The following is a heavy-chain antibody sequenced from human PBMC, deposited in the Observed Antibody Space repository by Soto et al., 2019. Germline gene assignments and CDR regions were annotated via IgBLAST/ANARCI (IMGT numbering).Heavy chain of an antibody. J-gene: IGHJ6*02. CDR2: ISYDGTKT. Sequence: GGSLRLSCAASGFTFSTYAMAWVRQAPGKGLEWVAVISYDGTKTYYADSVKGRFTISRDNSKNSLYLQMNSLRAEDTAVYYCARYDSSGYYWPYYYYGMDVWGQGTTVTVSS. CDR3: ARYDSSGYYWPYYYYGMDV. CDR1: GFTFSTYA. V-gene: IGHV3-30*03. D-gene: IGHD3-22*01.